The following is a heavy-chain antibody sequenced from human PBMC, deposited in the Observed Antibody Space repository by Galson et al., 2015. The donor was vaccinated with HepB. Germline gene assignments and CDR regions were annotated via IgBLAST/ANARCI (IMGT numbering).Heavy chain of an antibody. CDR2: IWYDGSNK. Sequence: SLRLSCAASGFTFSSYGMHWVRQAPGKGLEWVAVIWYDGSNKYYADSVKGRFTISRDNSKNTLYLQMNSLRAEDTAVYYCARDQGYDSSGSPLGYWGQGTLVTVSS. CDR1: GFTFSSYG. D-gene: IGHD3-22*01. CDR3: ARDQGYDSSGSPLGY. J-gene: IGHJ4*02. V-gene: IGHV3-33*01.